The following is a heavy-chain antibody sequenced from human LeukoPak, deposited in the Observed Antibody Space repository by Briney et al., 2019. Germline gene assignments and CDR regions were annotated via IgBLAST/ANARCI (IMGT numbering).Heavy chain of an antibody. D-gene: IGHD6-19*01. Sequence: ASVKVSCKSSGYTFTSYYIHWVRQAPGQGLEWIGIISPSGGGTGYAQNFQGRVTMTRDTSTSTVYMELSSLRSEDTAVYFCARGGPQWLVLRKRFYFDSWGQGTLVTVSS. CDR1: GYTFTSYY. CDR2: ISPSGGGT. J-gene: IGHJ4*02. CDR3: ARGGPQWLVLRKRFYFDS. V-gene: IGHV1-46*01.